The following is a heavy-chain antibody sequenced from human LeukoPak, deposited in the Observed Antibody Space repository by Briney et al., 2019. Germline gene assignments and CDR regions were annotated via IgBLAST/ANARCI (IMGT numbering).Heavy chain of an antibody. CDR2: MYYNGTT. V-gene: IGHV4-39*01. CDR3: VRGQYWYGGVFDP. J-gene: IGHJ5*02. Sequence: SETLSLTCTVSIGSISSSSFYWGWIRQPPGKGLEWIGTMYYNGTTSQNPSLKSRVTISVDMSKNQFSLNLNSVTATDTAVYYCVRGQYWYGGVFDPWGQGTLVIVSS. D-gene: IGHD6-13*01. CDR1: IGSISSSSFY.